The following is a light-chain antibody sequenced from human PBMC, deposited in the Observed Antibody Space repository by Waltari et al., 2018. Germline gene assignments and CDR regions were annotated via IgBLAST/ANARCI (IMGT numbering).Light chain of an antibody. J-gene: IGKJ1*01. CDR1: QSVRSY. CDR2: DTS. V-gene: IGKV3-11*01. Sequence: IMLTQSPATLSLSPGERATLSCRTSQSVRSYLAWFQQKPGQAPRLLIYDTSNRATGIPARFSGSGSGTDFTLTISSLEPEDSAVYYCQQRSHWRTFGQGTKVEIK. CDR3: QQRSHWRT.